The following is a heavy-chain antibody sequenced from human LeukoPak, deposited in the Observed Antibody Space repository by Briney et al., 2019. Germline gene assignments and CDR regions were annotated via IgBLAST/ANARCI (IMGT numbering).Heavy chain of an antibody. D-gene: IGHD2-2*01. CDR1: GFTFSSYA. CDR3: AKDGPIVVVPAASEAFDI. V-gene: IGHV3-30-3*01. Sequence: GGSLRLSCAASGFTFSSYAMHWVRQAPGKGLEWVAVISYDGSNKYYADSVKGRFTISRDNSKNTLYLQLNSLRAEDTAVYYCAKDGPIVVVPAASEAFDIWGQGTMVTVSS. CDR2: ISYDGSNK. J-gene: IGHJ3*02.